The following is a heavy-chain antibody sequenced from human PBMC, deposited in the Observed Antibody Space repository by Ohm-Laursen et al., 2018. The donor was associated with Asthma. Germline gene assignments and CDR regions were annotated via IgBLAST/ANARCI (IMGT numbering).Heavy chain of an antibody. CDR3: ARDRTYYDFWSGKGDAFDI. CDR2: ISSSGSTI. V-gene: IGHV3-11*01. D-gene: IGHD3-3*01. Sequence: GSLRLSCSASGFTFSDYYMSWVRQAPGTGLEWVSYISSSGSTIYYADSVKGRFTISRDNAKNSLYLQMNSLRAEDTAVYYCARDRTYYDFWSGKGDAFDIWGQGTMVTVSS. CDR1: GFTFSDYY. J-gene: IGHJ3*02.